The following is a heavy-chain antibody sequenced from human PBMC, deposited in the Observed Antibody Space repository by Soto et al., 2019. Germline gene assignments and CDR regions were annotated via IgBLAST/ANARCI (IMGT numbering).Heavy chain of an antibody. V-gene: IGHV3-23*01. CDR1: GFTFSSYA. D-gene: IGHD4-17*01. J-gene: IGHJ4*02. CDR2: ISGSGSPT. CDR3: ARDSVYYGDYELNYFDY. Sequence: GGSLRLSCAASGFTFSSYAMTWVRQAPGRGLEWVSAISGSGSPTYYADSVKGRFTISRDNAKNSLYLQMNSLRAEDTAVYYCARDSVYYGDYELNYFDYWGQGTLVTVSS.